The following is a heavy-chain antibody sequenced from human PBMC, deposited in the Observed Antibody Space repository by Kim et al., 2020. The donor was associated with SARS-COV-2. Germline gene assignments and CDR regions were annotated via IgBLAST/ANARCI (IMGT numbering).Heavy chain of an antibody. J-gene: IGHJ5*02. CDR2: IYTSGST. Sequence: SETLSLTCTVSGGSISSGSYYWSWIRQPAGKGLEWIGRIYTSGSTNYNPSLKSRVTISVDTSKNQFSLKLSSVTAADTAVYYCARGPVIAAAGTGWFDPWGQGTLVTVSS. CDR3: ARGPVIAAAGTGWFDP. CDR1: GGSISSGSYY. V-gene: IGHV4-61*02. D-gene: IGHD6-13*01.